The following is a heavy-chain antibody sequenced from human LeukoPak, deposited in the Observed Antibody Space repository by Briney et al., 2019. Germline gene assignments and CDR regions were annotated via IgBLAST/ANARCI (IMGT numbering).Heavy chain of an antibody. D-gene: IGHD2-15*01. CDR2: INSDGSST. CDR3: AKSGPLPNIVVVVAVTTTVTPFQH. CDR1: GFTFSSYW. Sequence: PGGSLRLSCAASGFTFSSYWMHWVRQAPGKGLVWVSRINSDGSSTSYADSVKGRFTISRDNAKNTLYLQMNSLRAEDTAVYYSAKSGPLPNIVVVVAVTTTVTPFQHWGQGTLVTVSS. J-gene: IGHJ1*01. V-gene: IGHV3-74*01.